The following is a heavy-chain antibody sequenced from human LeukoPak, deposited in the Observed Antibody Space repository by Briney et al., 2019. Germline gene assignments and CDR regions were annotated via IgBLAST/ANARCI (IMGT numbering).Heavy chain of an antibody. D-gene: IGHD3-10*01. Sequence: VASVNVSCKASGGTFSSYAISWVRQAPGQGLEWMGGIIPIFGTANYAQKFQGRVTITADESTSTAYMELSSLRSEDTAVYYCAREQFAYYYGSGSYSFDYWGQGTLVTVSS. CDR3: AREQFAYYYGSGSYSFDY. V-gene: IGHV1-69*13. J-gene: IGHJ4*02. CDR2: IIPIFGTA. CDR1: GGTFSSYA.